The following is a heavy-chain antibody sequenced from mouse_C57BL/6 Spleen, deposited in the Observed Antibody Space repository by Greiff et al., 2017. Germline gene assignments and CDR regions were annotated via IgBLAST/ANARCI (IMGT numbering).Heavy chain of an antibody. CDR2: IRLKSDNYAT. Sequence: EVKVEESGGGLVQPGGSMKLSCVASGFTFSNYWMNWVRQSPEKGLEWVAQIRLKSDNYATHYAESVKGRFTISRDDSKSSVYLQMNNLRAEDTGIYYCTGGPPYWYCDVWGTGTTVTVSS. V-gene: IGHV6-3*01. J-gene: IGHJ1*03. CDR3: TGGPPYWYCDV. CDR1: GFTFSNYW.